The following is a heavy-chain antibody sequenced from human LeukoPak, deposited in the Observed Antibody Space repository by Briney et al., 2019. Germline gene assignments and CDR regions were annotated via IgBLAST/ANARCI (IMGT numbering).Heavy chain of an antibody. D-gene: IGHD6-6*01. CDR1: GYTFTSYD. CDR2: MNPNSGNT. V-gene: IGHV1-8*03. CDR3: ARTGYSSSSMD. J-gene: IGHJ4*02. Sequence: GASVKVSCKASGYTFTSYDINWVRQAAGQGLEWMGWMNPNSGNTGYAQKFQGRVTITRNTSISTAYMELSRLRSDDTAVYYCARTGYSSSSMDWGQGTLVTVSS.